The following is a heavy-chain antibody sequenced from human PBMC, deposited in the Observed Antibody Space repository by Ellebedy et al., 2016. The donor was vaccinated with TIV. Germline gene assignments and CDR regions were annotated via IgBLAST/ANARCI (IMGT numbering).Heavy chain of an antibody. V-gene: IGHV4-34*01. CDR2: INRGGST. Sequence: MPGGSLRLSCAVSGGSFSGYYWSWIRQPPGKGLEWIGEINRGGSTNFNPSLKSRVTMSADTSNNQFSLRLTSVTAADTAVYFCARGAINHDFVWTSYRYSQTNWLDPWGQGTLVTVSS. D-gene: IGHD3-16*02. J-gene: IGHJ5*02. CDR3: ARGAINHDFVWTSYRYSQTNWLDP. CDR1: GGSFSGYY.